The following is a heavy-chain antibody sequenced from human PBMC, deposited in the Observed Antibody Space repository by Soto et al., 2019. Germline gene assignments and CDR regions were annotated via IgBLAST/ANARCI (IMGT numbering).Heavy chain of an antibody. D-gene: IGHD1-1*01. V-gene: IGHV4-4*02. J-gene: IGHJ5*01. CDR1: GGSVRAPDR. CDR2: VHISGHS. CDR3: ARVRQGCSANNCYFDP. Sequence: KSSETLSLPCTLSGGSVRAPDRWHRVRQSPDKGLEWIAEVHISGHSNYNPSLRSRVSVSIDSSKNQFYLNLNSVTAADTAIYYWARVRQGCSANNCYFDPWGQGTQVTVPS.